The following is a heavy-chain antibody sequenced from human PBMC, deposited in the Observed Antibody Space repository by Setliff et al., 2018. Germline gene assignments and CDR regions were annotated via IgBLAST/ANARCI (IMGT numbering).Heavy chain of an antibody. CDR3: ARTGTYRYFDY. V-gene: IGHV4-34*01. CDR2: IYYTGNT. Sequence: SETLSLTCAAYGGTFSDYYWTWIRQPPGKGLEWIGRIYYTGNTYYNASLKSRLTLSVDTSKNQFSLKLDSVTAADTAVYYCARTGTYRYFDYWGRGTLVTVSS. CDR1: GGTFSDYY. J-gene: IGHJ4*02. D-gene: IGHD1-1*01.